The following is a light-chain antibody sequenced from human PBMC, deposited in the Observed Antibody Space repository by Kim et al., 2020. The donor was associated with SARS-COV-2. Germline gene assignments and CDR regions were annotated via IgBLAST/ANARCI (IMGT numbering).Light chain of an antibody. J-gene: IGKJ5*01. V-gene: IGKV1-12*01. CDR2: AAS. CDR3: QQTNSFPIT. Sequence: ASVGDRVTITCRASQGISCWLAWYQQKPGKAPKLLISAASSLQSGDRSRFSGSGSGTDFTLTISGLQHEDFATYYCQQTNSFPITFGQGTRLEIK. CDR1: QGISCW.